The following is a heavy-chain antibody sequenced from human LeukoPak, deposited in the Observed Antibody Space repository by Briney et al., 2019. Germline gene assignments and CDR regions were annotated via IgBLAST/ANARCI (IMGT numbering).Heavy chain of an antibody. D-gene: IGHD6-19*01. CDR1: GFTFSSYA. CDR3: ARDFGSSGWYGIDY. CDR2: ISYDGSNK. J-gene: IGHJ4*02. V-gene: IGHV3-30*04. Sequence: PGRSLRLSCAASGFTFSSYAMHWVRQAPGKGLEWVAVISYDGSNKYYADSVKGRFTISRDNSKDTLYLQMNSLRAEDTAVYYCARDFGSSGWYGIDYWGQGTPVTVSS.